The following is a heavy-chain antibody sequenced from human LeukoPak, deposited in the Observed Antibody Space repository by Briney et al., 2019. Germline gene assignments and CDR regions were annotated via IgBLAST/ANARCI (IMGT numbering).Heavy chain of an antibody. CDR2: IRSKPNSYAT. Sequence: PGGSLRLTCAASGFTSSSYWMSWVRQASGKGLEWVGRIRSKPNSYATAYAASVKGRFTISRDDSKNTAYLQMNSLETEDTAVYYCTTVDTIMVWGQGTLVTVSS. CDR3: TTVDTIMV. CDR1: GFTSSSYW. V-gene: IGHV3-73*01. J-gene: IGHJ4*02. D-gene: IGHD5-18*01.